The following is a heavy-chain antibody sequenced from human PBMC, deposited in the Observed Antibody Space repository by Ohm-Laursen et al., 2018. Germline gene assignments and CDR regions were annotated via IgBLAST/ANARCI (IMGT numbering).Heavy chain of an antibody. CDR3: AKKPLGRSSGWYRDY. CDR2: ISYDGSNK. Sequence: SLRLSCAASGFTFSSYGMHWVRQAPGKGLEWVAVISYDGSNKYYADSVKGRFTISRDNSKNTLYLQMNSLRAEDTAVYYCAKKPLGRSSGWYRDYWGQGTLVTVSS. CDR1: GFTFSSYG. V-gene: IGHV3-30*18. J-gene: IGHJ4*02. D-gene: IGHD6-19*01.